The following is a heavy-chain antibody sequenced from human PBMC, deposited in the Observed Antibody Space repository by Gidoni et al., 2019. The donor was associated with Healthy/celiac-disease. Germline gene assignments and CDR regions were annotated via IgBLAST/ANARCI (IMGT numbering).Heavy chain of an antibody. Sequence: EVQLLESGGGLVQPGGSLRLPCATSGFPFSSYAMRWVRQAPGKGLGWVTASSGSGGSTYYADSVKGRFTISRDNSKNTLYLQMNSLRAEDTAVYYCAKGGKAPGGLWFGELLDYFDYWGQGTLVTVSS. V-gene: IGHV3-23*01. D-gene: IGHD3-10*01. CDR1: GFPFSSYA. J-gene: IGHJ4*02. CDR3: AKGGKAPGGLWFGELLDYFDY. CDR2: SSGSGGST.